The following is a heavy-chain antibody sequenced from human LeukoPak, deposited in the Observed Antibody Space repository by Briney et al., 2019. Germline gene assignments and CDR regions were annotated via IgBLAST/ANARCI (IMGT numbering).Heavy chain of an antibody. V-gene: IGHV4-59*01. D-gene: IGHD2-2*02. CDR1: GGSISSYY. CDR2: IYYSGST. J-gene: IGHJ2*01. Sequence: SETLSLTCTVSGGSISSYYWSWIRQPPGKGLEWIGYIYYSGSTNYNPPLKSRVTISVDTSKNQFSLKLSSVTAADTAVYYCARVRYCSSTSCYRGRYWYFDLWGRGTLVTVSS. CDR3: ARVRYCSSTSCYRGRYWYFDL.